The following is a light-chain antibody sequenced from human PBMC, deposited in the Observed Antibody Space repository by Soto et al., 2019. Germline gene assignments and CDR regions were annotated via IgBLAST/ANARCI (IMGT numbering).Light chain of an antibody. CDR3: LQSDSYPYP. CDR1: QSITNY. V-gene: IGKV1-39*01. J-gene: IGKJ2*01. CDR2: AAS. Sequence: DIQMTQSPSSLSVFVGDRVTITCRASQSITNYLNWYQQKPGKAPKLLVYAASSLQSGVPSRFSVNGSGTDFTLPISSLQPEDFASYYCLQSDSYPYPFGQGTKLEIK.